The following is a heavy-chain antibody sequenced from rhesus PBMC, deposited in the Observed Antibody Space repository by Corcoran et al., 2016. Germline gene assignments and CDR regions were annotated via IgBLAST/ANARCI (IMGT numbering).Heavy chain of an antibody. Sequence: QLQLQESGPGLVKPSETLSLICAVSGGSISSNYWSWIRSPPGKGLEWIGRSGGEGGRTDSNPALKSRVTITTDTSNNQVSLKLSSGTATGTAVYYCARTWYTSGWYWGQGVLVTVSS. D-gene: IGHD6-31*01. CDR3: ARTWYTSGWY. CDR1: GGSISSNY. V-gene: IGHV4-173*01. CDR2: SGGEGGRT. J-gene: IGHJ4*01.